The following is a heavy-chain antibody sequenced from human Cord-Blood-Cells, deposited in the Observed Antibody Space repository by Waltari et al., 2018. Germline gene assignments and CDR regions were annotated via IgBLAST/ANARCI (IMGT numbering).Heavy chain of an antibody. CDR3: ARARGIAAAGSWFDP. J-gene: IGHJ5*02. V-gene: IGHV1-2*04. CDR2: INPNSGGT. Sequence: QVQLVQSGAEVKKTGASVKVSCKAAGYTSTGYSMHWVRQAPGQGLEWMGWINPNSGGTNYAQKFQGWVTMTRDTSISTAYMELSRLRSDDTAVYYCARARGIAAAGSWFDPWGQGTLVTVSS. D-gene: IGHD6-13*01. CDR1: GYTSTGYS.